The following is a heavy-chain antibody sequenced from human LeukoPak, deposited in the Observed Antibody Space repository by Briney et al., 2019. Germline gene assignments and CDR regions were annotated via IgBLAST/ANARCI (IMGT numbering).Heavy chain of an antibody. CDR3: ARLIGSKLPRVAYSYHYLDV. D-gene: IGHD1-7*01. CDR1: GDSISGYY. J-gene: IGHJ6*03. CDR2: IHTSGST. V-gene: IGHV4-4*09. Sequence: MSSGTLSLTRTVSGDSISGYYWSWVRLPPGKGLEYIGYIHTSGSTNYSPSLKSRVTMSVDTSKNQFSLTLTSVTAADTAVYYCARLIGSKLPRVAYSYHYLDVWGKGITVTVSS.